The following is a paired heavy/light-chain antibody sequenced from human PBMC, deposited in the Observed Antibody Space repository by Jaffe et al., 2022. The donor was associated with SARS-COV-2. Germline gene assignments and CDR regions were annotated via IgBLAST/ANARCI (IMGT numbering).Light chain of an antibody. CDR3: QVWDSSSDHYV. CDR1: NIGSKS. J-gene: IGLJ1*01. CDR2: DDS. Sequence: SYVLTQPPSVSVAPGQTARITCGGNNIGSKSVHWYQQKPGQAPVLVVYDDSDRPSGIPERFSGSNSGNTATLTISRVEAGDEADYYCQVWDSSSDHYVFGTGTKVTVL. V-gene: IGLV3-21*02.
Heavy chain of an antibody. Sequence: EVQLVESGGGLIQPGGSLRLSCAASGFTVSSNYMSWVRQAPGKGLEWVSVIYSGGSTYYADSVKGRFTISRDNSKNTLYLQMNSLRAEDTAVYYCARDSYDSSNGKVGWYFDLWGRGTLVTVSS. D-gene: IGHD3-22*01. CDR1: GFTVSSNY. CDR3: ARDSYDSSNGKVGWYFDL. CDR2: IYSGGST. V-gene: IGHV3-53*01. J-gene: IGHJ2*01.